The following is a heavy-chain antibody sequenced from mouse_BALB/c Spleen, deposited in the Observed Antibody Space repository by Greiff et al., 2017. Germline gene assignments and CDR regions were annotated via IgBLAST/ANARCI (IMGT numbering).Heavy chain of an antibody. D-gene: IGHD1-1*01. CDR2: IDPYNGGT. Sequence: VQLQQSGPELVKPGASVKVSCKASGYSFTDYNMYWVKQSHGKSLEWIGYIDPYNGGTSYNQKFKGKATLTVDKSSSTAFMHLNSLTSEDSAVYYCSRSISYYYCSIYDWYFDVWVAETTVTVSS. J-gene: IGHJ1*01. CDR1: GYSFTDYN. V-gene: IGHV1S135*01. CDR3: SRSISYYYCSIYDWYFDV.